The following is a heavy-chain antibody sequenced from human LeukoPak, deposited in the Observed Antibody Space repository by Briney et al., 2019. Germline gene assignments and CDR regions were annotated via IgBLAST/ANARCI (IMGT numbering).Heavy chain of an antibody. Sequence: ASVKVSCKASGYTFTSYGISWVRQAPGQGLEWMGWISAYNGNTNYAQKLQGRVTMTTDTSTSTAYMELSSLRSEDTAVYYCARDYDTNYDSSGRGFDPWGQGTLVTVSS. CDR3: ARDYDTNYDSSGRGFDP. V-gene: IGHV1-18*01. D-gene: IGHD3-22*01. CDR2: ISAYNGNT. J-gene: IGHJ5*02. CDR1: GYTFTSYG.